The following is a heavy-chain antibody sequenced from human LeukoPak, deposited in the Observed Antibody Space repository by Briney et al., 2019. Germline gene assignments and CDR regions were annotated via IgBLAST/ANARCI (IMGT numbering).Heavy chain of an antibody. CDR1: GGSISSSSYY. Sequence: PSETLSLTCTVSGGSISSSSYYWGWIRQPPGKGLEWIGSIYYSGSTYYNPSLKSRVTISVDTSKNQFSLKLSSVTAADTAVYYCARISTGTYYYASSIAFDIWDQGTMVTVSS. V-gene: IGHV4-39*01. CDR3: ARISTGTYYYASSIAFDI. CDR2: IYYSGST. J-gene: IGHJ3*02. D-gene: IGHD3-22*01.